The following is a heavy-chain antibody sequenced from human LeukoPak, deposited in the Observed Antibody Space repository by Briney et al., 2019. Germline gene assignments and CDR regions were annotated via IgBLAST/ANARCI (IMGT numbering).Heavy chain of an antibody. CDR1: GFTLSSYA. CDR2: ISVSGNT. Sequence: PGGSLRLSCAASGFTLSSYAMSGVRQGPGKGLEWVSAISVSGNTYHADSVKGRFTISRDSSKNTLYLQMNSLRAGDAAVYYCAKAPVTTCSGAYCYPLDYWSQGTLVTVSS. D-gene: IGHD2-15*01. V-gene: IGHV3-23*01. CDR3: AKAPVTTCSGAYCYPLDY. J-gene: IGHJ4*02.